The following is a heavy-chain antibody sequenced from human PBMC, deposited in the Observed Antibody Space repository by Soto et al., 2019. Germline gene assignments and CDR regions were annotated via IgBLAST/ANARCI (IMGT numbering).Heavy chain of an antibody. CDR1: GFTFSSYW. CDR3: ARALIAVAGRDAFDI. D-gene: IGHD6-19*01. CDR2: INSDGSST. V-gene: IGHV3-74*01. Sequence: GGSLRLSCAASGFTFSSYWMHWVRQAPGKGLVWVSRINSDGSSTSYADSVKGRFTISRDNAKNTLYLQMNSLRAEDTAVYYCARALIAVAGRDAFDIWGQGTMVTVSS. J-gene: IGHJ3*02.